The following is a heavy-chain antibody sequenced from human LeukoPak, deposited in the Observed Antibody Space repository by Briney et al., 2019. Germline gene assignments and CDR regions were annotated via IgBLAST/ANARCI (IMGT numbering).Heavy chain of an antibody. CDR2: ISGSGGST. J-gene: IGHJ5*02. Sequence: GGSLRLSCAASGFTFSSYSMNWVRQAPGKGLERVSAISGSGGSTYYADSVKGRFTISRDNSKNTLYLQMNSLRAEDTAVYYCAKLRHIVVEGPSNWFDPWGQGTLVTVSS. V-gene: IGHV3-23*01. CDR3: AKLRHIVVEGPSNWFDP. D-gene: IGHD2-21*01. CDR1: GFTFSSYS.